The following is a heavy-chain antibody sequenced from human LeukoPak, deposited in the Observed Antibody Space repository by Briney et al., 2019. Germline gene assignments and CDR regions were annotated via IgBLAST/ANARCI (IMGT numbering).Heavy chain of an antibody. J-gene: IGHJ4*02. D-gene: IGHD3-22*01. V-gene: IGHV1-2*02. CDR2: INPNSGGT. Sequence: ASVKVSCKASGYTFTGYYMHWVRQAPGQGLEWMGWINPNSGGTNYAQKFQGRVTMTRDTSISTAYMELSRLRSDDTAVYYCAREPVEYYDSSGYPTPLFDYWGQGTLVTVSS. CDR1: GYTFTGYY. CDR3: AREPVEYYDSSGYPTPLFDY.